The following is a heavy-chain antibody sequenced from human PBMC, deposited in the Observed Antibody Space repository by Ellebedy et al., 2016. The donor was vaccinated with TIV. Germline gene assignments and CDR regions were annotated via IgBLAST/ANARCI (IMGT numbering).Heavy chain of an antibody. D-gene: IGHD1-1*01. CDR2: VRQDESEK. V-gene: IGHV3-7*03. CDR1: GFTFRGYW. J-gene: IGHJ2*01. Sequence: PGGSLRLSCAASGFTFRGYWMNWVRQAPGKGLEWVATVRQDESEKYVEDSVKSRFAISRDNAKNSLYLQMGSLRAEDTGLYYCARGQTANWSFELWGRGTLVTVSS. CDR3: ARGQTANWSFEL.